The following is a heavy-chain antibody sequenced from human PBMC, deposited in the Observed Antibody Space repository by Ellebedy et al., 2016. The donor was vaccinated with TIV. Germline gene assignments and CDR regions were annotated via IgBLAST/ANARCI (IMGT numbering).Heavy chain of an antibody. V-gene: IGHV3-23*01. Sequence: GESLKISCAASGFTFRSEWMSWVRQAPGKGLEWVSAFSSSGGSTYYADSVKGRFTISRDNSKNTLYLQMNSLRAEDTAVYYCAKEGYSSGWFGWGQGTLVTVSS. D-gene: IGHD6-19*01. CDR1: GFTFRSEW. J-gene: IGHJ4*02. CDR2: FSSSGGST. CDR3: AKEGYSSGWFG.